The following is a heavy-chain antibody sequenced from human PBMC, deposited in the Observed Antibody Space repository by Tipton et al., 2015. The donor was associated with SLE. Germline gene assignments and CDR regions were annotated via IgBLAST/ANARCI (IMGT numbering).Heavy chain of an antibody. Sequence: SLRLSCAASGFTFSSYGMHWVRQAPGKGLEWVAFIRYDGSNKYYADSVKGRFTISRDNSKNTLYLQMNSLRAEDTAVYYCAKARVYSSGLFGYWGQGPLVTVSS. CDR2: IRYDGSNK. CDR3: AKARVYSSGLFGY. J-gene: IGHJ4*02. CDR1: GFTFSSYG. V-gene: IGHV3-30*02. D-gene: IGHD6-19*01.